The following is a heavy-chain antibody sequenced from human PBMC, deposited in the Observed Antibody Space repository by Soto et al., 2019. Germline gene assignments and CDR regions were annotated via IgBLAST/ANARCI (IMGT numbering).Heavy chain of an antibody. Sequence: QVQLVESGGGVVQPGRSLRLSCAASGFTFSSYAMHWVRQAPGKGLEWVAVISYDGSNKYYADSVKGRFTISRDNSKNPRYVQMNSLRAEDTAVYNCASDRSGSGSYPDFDYWGQGTLVTVSS. V-gene: IGHV3-30-3*01. CDR3: ASDRSGSGSYPDFDY. CDR1: GFTFSSYA. CDR2: ISYDGSNK. J-gene: IGHJ4*02. D-gene: IGHD1-26*01.